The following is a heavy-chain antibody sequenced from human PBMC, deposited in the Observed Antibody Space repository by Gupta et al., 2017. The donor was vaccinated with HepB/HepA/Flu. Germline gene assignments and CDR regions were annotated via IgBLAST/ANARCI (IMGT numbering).Heavy chain of an antibody. CDR3: ARVFGHCSSTSCYADAFDI. CDR1: GFTFSSYG. CDR2: IWYDGSNK. Sequence: QVQLVESGGGVVQPGRSLRLSCAASGFTFSSYGMHWVRRAPGQGLEWVAVIWYDGSNKYYADSVKGRFTISRDNSKNTLYLQMNSLRAEDTAVYYCARVFGHCSSTSCYADAFDIWGQGTMVTVSS. D-gene: IGHD2-2*03. J-gene: IGHJ3*02. V-gene: IGHV3-33*01.